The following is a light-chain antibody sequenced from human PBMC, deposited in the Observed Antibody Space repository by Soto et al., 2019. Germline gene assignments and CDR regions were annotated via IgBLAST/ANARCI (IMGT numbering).Light chain of an antibody. J-gene: IGLJ3*02. V-gene: IGLV2-14*03. CDR3: SSFTDTGTVM. Sequence: QSALTQPASVSGSPGQSFTIPCTGSSSDVGAYHSVSWYQQHPVKAPKLIIFDVSNRPSGVSTRFSGSKSGNTASLTISGLQAEDEADYYCSSFTDTGTVMFGGGTKVTLL. CDR2: DVS. CDR1: SSDVGAYHS.